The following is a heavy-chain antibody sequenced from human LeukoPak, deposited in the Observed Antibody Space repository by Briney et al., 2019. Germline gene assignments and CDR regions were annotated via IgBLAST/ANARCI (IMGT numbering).Heavy chain of an antibody. Sequence: SETLSLTCDVYGGSFSGFYWSWIRQPPGKGLEWIGEINHSGTTDYNPSLKSRVTISVDTSKNQFSLKLSSVTAADTAVYYCARPDYYYYYMDVWGKGTTVTISS. J-gene: IGHJ6*03. CDR1: GGSFSGFY. V-gene: IGHV4-34*01. CDR3: ARPDYYYYYMDV. CDR2: INHSGTT.